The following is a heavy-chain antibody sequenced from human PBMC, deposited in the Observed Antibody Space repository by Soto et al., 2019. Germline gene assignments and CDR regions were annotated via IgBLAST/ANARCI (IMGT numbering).Heavy chain of an antibody. Sequence: QVQLVESGGGVVQPGRSLRLSCAASGFTFSSYAMHWVRQAPGKGLEWVAVISYDGSNKYYADSVKGRFTISRDNSKNTLYLQMNSLRAEDTAVYYCARDQGEGAFDLWGQGTMVTVSS. J-gene: IGHJ3*01. CDR3: ARDQGEGAFDL. D-gene: IGHD3-16*01. CDR1: GFTFSSYA. V-gene: IGHV3-30-3*01. CDR2: ISYDGSNK.